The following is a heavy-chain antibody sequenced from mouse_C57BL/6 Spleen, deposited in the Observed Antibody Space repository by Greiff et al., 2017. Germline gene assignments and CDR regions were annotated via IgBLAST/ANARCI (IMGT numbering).Heavy chain of an antibody. D-gene: IGHD2-4*01. CDR2: IDPEDGET. J-gene: IGHJ3*01. CDR3: AFDYGTY. V-gene: IGHV14-2*01. Sequence: EVQLQQSGAELVKPGASVTLSCTASGFNIKDYYMHWVKQRTEQGLEWIGRIDPEDGETKYAPKFQGKATITADTSSNTAYLQLSSLTSEDTAVYYCAFDYGTYWGQGTLVTVSA. CDR1: GFNIKDYY.